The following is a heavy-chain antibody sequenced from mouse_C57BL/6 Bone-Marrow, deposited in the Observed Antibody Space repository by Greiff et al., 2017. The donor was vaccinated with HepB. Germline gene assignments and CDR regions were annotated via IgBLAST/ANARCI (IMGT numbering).Heavy chain of an antibody. J-gene: IGHJ4*01. CDR1: GYTFTDYY. CDR2: IYPGSGNT. V-gene: IGHV1-76*01. CDR3: AREKEGLEGAMDY. Sequence: QVQLQQSGAELVRPGASVKLSCKASGYTFTDYYINWVKQRPGQGLEWIARIYPGSGNTYYNEKFKGKATLTAEKSSSTAYMQLSSLTSEDSAVYFCAREKEGLEGAMDYWGQGTSVTVSS. D-gene: IGHD2-4*01.